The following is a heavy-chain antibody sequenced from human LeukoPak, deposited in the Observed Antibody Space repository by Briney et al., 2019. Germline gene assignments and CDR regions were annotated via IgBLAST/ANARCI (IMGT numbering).Heavy chain of an antibody. D-gene: IGHD4-17*01. V-gene: IGHV3-21*01. Sequence: GGSLRLSCAASGFTFSSYSMNWVRQAPGKGLEWVSSISVRKNYIYYADSVKGRFTIYRETAKNSLYLKMDSLRAEDTAVYYCARDQYGDYAMDVWGKGTTVTVSS. J-gene: IGHJ6*04. CDR3: ARDQYGDYAMDV. CDR2: ISVRKNYI. CDR1: GFTFSSYS.